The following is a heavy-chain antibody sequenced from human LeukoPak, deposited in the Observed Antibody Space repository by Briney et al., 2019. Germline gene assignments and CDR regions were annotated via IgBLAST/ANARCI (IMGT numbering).Heavy chain of an antibody. Sequence: SETLSLTCIVSGGSISSGRYYWGWIRQPPGKGLEWIGSIYYSGSTYYNPSLKSRVTISVDTSKNQFSLKLSSVTAADTAVYYCARGRGIAAAGTLGGQGTLVTVSS. V-gene: IGHV4-39*07. J-gene: IGHJ4*02. CDR3: ARGRGIAAAGTL. CDR1: GGSISSGRYY. CDR2: IYYSGST. D-gene: IGHD6-13*01.